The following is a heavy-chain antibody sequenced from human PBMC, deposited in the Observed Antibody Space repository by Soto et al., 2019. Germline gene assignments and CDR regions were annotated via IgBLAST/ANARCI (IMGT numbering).Heavy chain of an antibody. J-gene: IGHJ4*02. Sequence: QVQLVQSGAEVKNPGASVKVSCRASGYTFTTYFMQWVRQAPGQGLEWVGIINPSDGTTSYAQKFQCRVKMTRDTSTSTVYMYLSSLRSEDTAVYYCETSLQLRKGWAFDYWGQGTPVTVSS. CDR2: INPSDGTT. V-gene: IGHV1-46*01. D-gene: IGHD1-1*01. CDR3: ETSLQLRKGWAFDY. CDR1: GYTFTTYF.